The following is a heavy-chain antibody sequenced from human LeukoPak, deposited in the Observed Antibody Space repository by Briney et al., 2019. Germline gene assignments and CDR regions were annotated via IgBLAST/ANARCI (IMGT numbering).Heavy chain of an antibody. J-gene: IGHJ4*02. CDR1: GGTFSSYA. Sequence: GSSVKVSCKASGGTFSSYAISWVRQAPGQGLEWMGIINPSGGSTSYAQKFQGRVTMTRDTSTSTVYMELSSLRSEDTAVYYCASELDYWGQGTLVTVSS. V-gene: IGHV1-46*01. CDR3: ASELDY. CDR2: INPSGGST.